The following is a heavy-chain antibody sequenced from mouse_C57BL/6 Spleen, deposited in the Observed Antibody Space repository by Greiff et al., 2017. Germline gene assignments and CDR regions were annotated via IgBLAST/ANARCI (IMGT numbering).Heavy chain of an antibody. J-gene: IGHJ2*01. Sequence: DVMLVESGGDLVKPGGSLKLSCAASGFTFSSYGMSWVRQTPDKRLEWVATISSGGSYTYYPDSVKGRFTISRDNAKNTLYLQMSSLKSEDTAMYYCARRGTTVVEEGYFDYWGQGTTLTVSS. CDR3: ARRGTTVVEEGYFDY. CDR2: ISSGGSYT. D-gene: IGHD1-1*01. V-gene: IGHV5-6*02. CDR1: GFTFSSYG.